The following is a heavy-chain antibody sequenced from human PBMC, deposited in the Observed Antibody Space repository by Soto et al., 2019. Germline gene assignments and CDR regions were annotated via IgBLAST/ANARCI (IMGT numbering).Heavy chain of an antibody. CDR1: GYIFTSYA. Sequence: QVQLVQSGAEVKKPGASVKVSCVASGYIFTSYAMHWVRQAPGQRLEWMGWINAGNGYTKYSQRFQGRLTITRDTSASTAYMKLSSLRSEDTAVYYCAADGGDFWSGIWGQGTMVTVSS. D-gene: IGHD3-3*01. CDR3: AADGGDFWSGI. J-gene: IGHJ3*02. CDR2: INAGNGYT. V-gene: IGHV1-3*01.